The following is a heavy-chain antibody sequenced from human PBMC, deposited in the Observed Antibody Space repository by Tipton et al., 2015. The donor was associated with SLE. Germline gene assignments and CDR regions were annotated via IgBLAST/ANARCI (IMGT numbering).Heavy chain of an antibody. CDR1: GGSVSTDY. V-gene: IGHV4-59*08. J-gene: IGHJ3*02. CDR3: ASTRHGDSGIYPGAFDI. CDR2: IYYSGST. Sequence: TLSLTCTVSGGSVSTDYWSWIRQPPGKGLEWIGYIYYSGSTNYNPPLKSRVTISVDTSKNQFSLKLSSVTAADTAVYYCASTRHGDSGIYPGAFDIWGQGTMVTVSS. D-gene: IGHD1-26*01.